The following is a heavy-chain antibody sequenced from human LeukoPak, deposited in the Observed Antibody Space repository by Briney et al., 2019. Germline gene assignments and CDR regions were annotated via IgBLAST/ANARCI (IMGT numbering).Heavy chain of an antibody. CDR3: ARGPYYYDSSGYDDY. Sequence: ASVKVSCKASGYTSTGYYMHWVRQAPGQGLEWMGWINPNSGGTNYAQKFQGRVTMTRDTSISTAYMELSRLRSDDTAVYYCARGPYYYDSSGYDDYWGQGTLVTVSS. J-gene: IGHJ4*02. CDR2: INPNSGGT. CDR1: GYTSTGYY. D-gene: IGHD3-22*01. V-gene: IGHV1-2*02.